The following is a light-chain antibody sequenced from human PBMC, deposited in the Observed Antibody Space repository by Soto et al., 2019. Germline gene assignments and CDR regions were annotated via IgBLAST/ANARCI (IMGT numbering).Light chain of an antibody. V-gene: IGKV3-20*01. CDR1: QIISSSY. Sequence: EVVLTQSPGTLSLSPGERATLSCRTSQIISSSYLAWYQQKPGQAPRLLMHGTSSRASGIPDRFSGSGSGTDFTLSISRLEPEYFAVYYCQHYGNSAPFTFGPGTKVDIK. CDR3: QHYGNSAPFT. J-gene: IGKJ3*01. CDR2: GTS.